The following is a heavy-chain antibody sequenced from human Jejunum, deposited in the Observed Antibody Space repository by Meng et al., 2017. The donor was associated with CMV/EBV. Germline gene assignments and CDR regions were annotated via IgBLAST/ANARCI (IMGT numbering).Heavy chain of an antibody. CDR1: GFTFSSYS. CDR3: ARENLEGGSNDY. J-gene: IGHJ4*02. D-gene: IGHD3-3*01. CDR2: ISPNGGMT. V-gene: IGHV3-64*07. Sequence: VQLGELGGGLGQHERSLGFSFAASGFTFSSYSIHWVRQSIGKGLEYVSAISPNGGMTYYAGSVKGRFTISRDNSNNMVYLQMGSLRPEDMAVYYCARENLEGGSNDYWGQGTLVTVSS.